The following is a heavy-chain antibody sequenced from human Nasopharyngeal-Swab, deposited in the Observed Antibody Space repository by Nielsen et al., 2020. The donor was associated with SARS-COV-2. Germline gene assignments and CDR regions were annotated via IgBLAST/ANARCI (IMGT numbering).Heavy chain of an antibody. CDR3: ARESSGWYHDYYYGMDV. J-gene: IGHJ6*02. CDR2: IYYSGST. V-gene: IGHV4-59*01. D-gene: IGHD6-19*01. Sequence: WSRQPPGKGLEWIGYIYYSGSTNYNPSLKSRVTISVDTSKNQFSLKLSSVTAADTAVYYCARESSGWYHDYYYGMDVWGQGTTVTVSS.